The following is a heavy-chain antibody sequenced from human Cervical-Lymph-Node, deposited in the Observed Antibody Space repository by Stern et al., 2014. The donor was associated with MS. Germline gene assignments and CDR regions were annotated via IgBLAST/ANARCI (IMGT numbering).Heavy chain of an antibody. Sequence: QVQLVESGAEVKKPGASVKVSCKASGYTFTSYYMHWVRQAPGQGPEWMGIINPSGGSTSYAQKFQGRVTMTRDTSTSTVYMELSSLRSEDTAVYYCARDPLYCGGDCYAIDYWGQGTLVTVSS. V-gene: IGHV1-46*03. CDR2: INPSGGST. CDR3: ARDPLYCGGDCYAIDY. J-gene: IGHJ4*02. CDR1: GYTFTSYY. D-gene: IGHD2-21*02.